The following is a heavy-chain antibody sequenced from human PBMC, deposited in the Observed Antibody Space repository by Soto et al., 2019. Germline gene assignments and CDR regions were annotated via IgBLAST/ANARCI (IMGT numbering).Heavy chain of an antibody. V-gene: IGHV3-64D*06. CDR2: ISSNGGST. D-gene: IGHD5-18*01. J-gene: IGHJ4*02. CDR3: VKGEGDTALAY. Sequence: GGSLRLSCSASGFTFSRYAMHWVRQAPGKGLEYVSAISSNGGSTYYADSVKGRFTISRDNSKNTLYLQMCSLRAEDTAVEYCVKGEGDTALAYWGQGTLVTVSS. CDR1: GFTFSRYA.